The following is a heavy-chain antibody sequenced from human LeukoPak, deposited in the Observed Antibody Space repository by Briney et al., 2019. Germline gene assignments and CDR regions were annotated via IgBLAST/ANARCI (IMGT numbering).Heavy chain of an antibody. J-gene: IGHJ4*02. CDR2: ISGSGGNT. Sequence: GGSLRLSGSASGFTFTSYAMSWVRPAPGKGLEWCSGISGSGGNTYYADSVTGRFTISRDNSKNTLYLQMDSLRAEDTAVYYCAKGIAVAAPFDYWGQGTLVTVSS. D-gene: IGHD6-19*01. V-gene: IGHV3-23*01. CDR1: GFTFTSYA. CDR3: AKGIAVAAPFDY.